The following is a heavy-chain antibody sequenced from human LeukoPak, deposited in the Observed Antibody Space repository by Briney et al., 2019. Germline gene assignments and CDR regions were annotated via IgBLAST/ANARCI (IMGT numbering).Heavy chain of an antibody. CDR1: GGTFSSYD. CDR2: MNPNSGNT. D-gene: IGHD6-6*01. Sequence: EASVKVSCKASGGTFSSYDINWVRQATGQGLEWMGWMNPNSGNTGYAQKFQGRVTITRNTSISTAYMELSSLRSEDTAVYYCARGSPRRIAARLPHPGDYWGQGTLVTVSS. V-gene: IGHV1-8*03. CDR3: ARGSPRRIAARLPHPGDY. J-gene: IGHJ4*02.